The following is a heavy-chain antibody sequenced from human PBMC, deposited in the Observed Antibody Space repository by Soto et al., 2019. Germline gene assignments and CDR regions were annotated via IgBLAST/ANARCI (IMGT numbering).Heavy chain of an antibody. D-gene: IGHD1-26*01. CDR1: GGTFSSYA. CDR2: IIPIFGTA. V-gene: IGHV1-69*12. Sequence: QVQLVQSGAAVKKPGSSVKVSCKASGGTFSSYAISWVRQAPGQGLEWMGGIIPIFGTANYAQKFQGRVTITADESTSTAYMELSSLRSEDTAVYYCARGRSRVLPPEGGDDYWGQGTLVTVSS. CDR3: ARGRSRVLPPEGGDDY. J-gene: IGHJ4*02.